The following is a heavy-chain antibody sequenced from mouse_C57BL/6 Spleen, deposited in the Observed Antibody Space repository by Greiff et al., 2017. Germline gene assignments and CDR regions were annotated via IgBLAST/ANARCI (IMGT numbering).Heavy chain of an antibody. J-gene: IGHJ2*01. V-gene: IGHV5-4*01. D-gene: IGHD1-1*01. CDR3: ARDTTVAKSYFDY. CDR2: ISDGGSYT. Sequence: EVMLVESGGGLVKPGGSLKLSCAASGFTFSSYAMSWVRQTPEKRLEWVATISDGGSYTYYPDNVKGRFTISRDNAKNNLYLQMSHLKSEDTAMYYCARDTTVAKSYFDYWGQGTTLTVSS. CDR1: GFTFSSYA.